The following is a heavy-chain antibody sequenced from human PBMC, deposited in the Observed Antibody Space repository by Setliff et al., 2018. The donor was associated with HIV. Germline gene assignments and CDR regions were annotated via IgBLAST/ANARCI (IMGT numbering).Heavy chain of an antibody. Sequence: GGSLRLSCAASGFTFSNFWMLWVRQAPGKGLEWVASISPDGSRNYCVGSVKGRFTASRDNAKRSLYLQMNSLRAEDTAVYYCARVHLRTNAVYGVVSNHFDPWGQGTLVTVSS. V-gene: IGHV3-7*03. J-gene: IGHJ5*02. D-gene: IGHD2-8*01. CDR3: ARVHLRTNAVYGVVSNHFDP. CDR2: ISPDGSRN. CDR1: GFTFSNFW.